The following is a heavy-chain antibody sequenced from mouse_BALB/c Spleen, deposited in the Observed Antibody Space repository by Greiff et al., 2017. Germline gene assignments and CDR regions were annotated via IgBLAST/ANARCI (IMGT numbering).Heavy chain of an antibody. D-gene: IGHD2-1*01. J-gene: IGHJ2*01. Sequence: VQLQQSGTVLARPGASVKMSCKASGYTFTSYWMHWVKQRPGQGLEWIGAIYPGNSDTSYNQKFKGKAKLTAVTSTSTAYMELSSLTNEDSAVYYCTQNRSYGNYEDWGQGTTLTVSS. V-gene: IGHV1-5*01. CDR3: TQNRSYGNYED. CDR2: IYPGNSDT. CDR1: GYTFTSYW.